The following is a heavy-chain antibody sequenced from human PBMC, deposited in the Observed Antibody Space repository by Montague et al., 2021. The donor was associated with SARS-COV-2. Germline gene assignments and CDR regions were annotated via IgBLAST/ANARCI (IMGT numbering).Heavy chain of an antibody. CDR2: IHYSGGN. CDR1: GGSIGSYY. Sequence: SETLSLTCSVSGGSIGSYYWIWLRQPPGKGLEWIGHIHYSGGNTYSPSFKSRVTISIDTPKNQFTLKLSSVTAADTAVYYCARSLDPSGTYYLPYWGQGTLVTVSS. J-gene: IGHJ4*02. V-gene: IGHV4-59*01. D-gene: IGHD3-10*01. CDR3: ARSLDPSGTYYLPY.